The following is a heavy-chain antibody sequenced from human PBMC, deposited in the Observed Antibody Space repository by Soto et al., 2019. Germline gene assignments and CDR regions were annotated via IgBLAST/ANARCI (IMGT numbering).Heavy chain of an antibody. Sequence: GGSLRLSCTASGFNFSTYGMHWVRQAPGKGLEWVAGISYDGNTKYYADSVKGRFTVSRDNSKNTLFLQMNSLRPDDTAVYYCYGGSLPSVDYDSGTSTNWFDPWGQGTLVTVSS. CDR1: GFNFSTYG. V-gene: IGHV3-30*03. D-gene: IGHD3-10*01. CDR3: YGGSLPSVDYDSGTSTNWFDP. J-gene: IGHJ5*02. CDR2: ISYDGNTK.